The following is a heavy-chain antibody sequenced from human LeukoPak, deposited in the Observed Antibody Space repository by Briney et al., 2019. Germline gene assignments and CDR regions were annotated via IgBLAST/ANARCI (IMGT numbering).Heavy chain of an antibody. V-gene: IGHV3-9*01. J-gene: IGHJ4*02. Sequence: GGSLRLSRAGSGFIFNNYAMHWVRQPPGKGLEWVSGISWNSGTIDYADSVRGRFTISRDNAKNSLYLQMDSLRVEDTAFYYCAKDNRRHYTSGPNPDSLHWGQGALVTVSS. D-gene: IGHD6-19*01. CDR2: ISWNSGTI. CDR1: GFIFNNYA. CDR3: AKDNRRHYTSGPNPDSLH.